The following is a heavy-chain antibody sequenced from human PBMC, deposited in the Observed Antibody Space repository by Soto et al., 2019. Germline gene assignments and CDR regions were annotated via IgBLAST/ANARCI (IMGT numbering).Heavy chain of an antibody. CDR2: MYNTGST. J-gene: IGHJ4*02. D-gene: IGHD6-13*01. V-gene: IGHV4-59*01. Sequence: SETLSLTCTVSGGSISGYYWSWIRQPPGKGLEWIGYMYNTGSTVYNPSFKSRVTISVDTSKNQFSLKLNSVTAADTAVYYCASWGGIASPAYDGSLAPYDYWGQGTLVTVSS. CDR1: GGSISGYY. CDR3: ASWGGIASPAYDGSLAPYDY.